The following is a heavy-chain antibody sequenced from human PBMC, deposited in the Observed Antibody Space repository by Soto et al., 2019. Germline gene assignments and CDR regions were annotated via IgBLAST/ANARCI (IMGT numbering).Heavy chain of an antibody. V-gene: IGHV3-33*01. D-gene: IGHD3-3*01. Sequence: QVQLVESGGGAVQPGRSLRLSCAASGFTFSSYGMHWVRQAPGKGLEWVAVIWYDGSNKYYADSVKGRFTISRDNSKNTLYLQMNSLRAEDTAVYYCAREGFFYYYYMDVWGKGTTVTVSS. CDR2: IWYDGSNK. J-gene: IGHJ6*03. CDR1: GFTFSSYG. CDR3: AREGFFYYYYMDV.